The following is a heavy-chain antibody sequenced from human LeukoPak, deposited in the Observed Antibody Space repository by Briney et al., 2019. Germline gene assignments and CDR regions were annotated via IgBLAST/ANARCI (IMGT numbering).Heavy chain of an antibody. J-gene: IGHJ5*02. Sequence: ASVKVSCKASGYIFTSYGISWVRQAPGQGLEWMGWISAYNGNTNYAQKFQGRVTMTTDTSTSTAYMELRSLRSDDTAVYYCARGGPIAAAAGKLKPFDPWGQGTLVTVSS. CDR3: ARGGPIAAAAGKLKPFDP. CDR1: GYIFTSYG. D-gene: IGHD6-13*01. V-gene: IGHV1-18*01. CDR2: ISAYNGNT.